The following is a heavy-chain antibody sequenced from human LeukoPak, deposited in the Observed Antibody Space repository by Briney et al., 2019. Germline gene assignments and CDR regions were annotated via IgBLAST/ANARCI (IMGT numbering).Heavy chain of an antibody. J-gene: IGHJ4*01. D-gene: IGHD3/OR15-3a*01. CDR2: IHYSGST. CDR1: GGSISSYY. V-gene: IGHV4-59*01. CDR3: AREPKDWYGVDY. Sequence: PSETLSLTCTVSGGSISSYYWSWIRQPPGKGLEWIGYIHYSGSTNYNPSLKSRVTISVDTSKNQFSLKLSSVTAADTAVYYCAREPKDWYGVDYWGHGTLVTVSS.